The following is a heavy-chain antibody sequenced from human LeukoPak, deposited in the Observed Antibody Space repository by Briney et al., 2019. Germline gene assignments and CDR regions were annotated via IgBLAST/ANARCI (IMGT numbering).Heavy chain of an antibody. Sequence: ASVKVSCKASGYTFTSYGISWVRQAPGQGLEWMGWISAYNGNTNYAQKLQGRVTMTTDTSTSTAYMELRSLRSDDTAVYYCARVYCSSTSCYHYYYYMDVWGKGTTVTVSS. CDR1: GYTFTSYG. D-gene: IGHD2-2*01. CDR2: ISAYNGNT. V-gene: IGHV1-18*01. CDR3: ARVYCSSTSCYHYYYYMDV. J-gene: IGHJ6*03.